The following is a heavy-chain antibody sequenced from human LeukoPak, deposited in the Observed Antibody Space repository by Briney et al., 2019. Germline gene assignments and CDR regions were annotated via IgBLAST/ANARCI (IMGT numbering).Heavy chain of an antibody. CDR2: IYYSGST. D-gene: IGHD1-26*01. V-gene: IGHV4-59*12. CDR1: GASINKDY. J-gene: IGHJ6*02. Sequence: SETLSLTCTVSGASINKDYWAWIRQPPGRGLEWIGYIYYSGSTYYNPSLKSRVTISVDTSKNQFSLKLSSVTAADTAVYYCARDLGATGMDVWGQGTTVTVSS. CDR3: ARDLGATGMDV.